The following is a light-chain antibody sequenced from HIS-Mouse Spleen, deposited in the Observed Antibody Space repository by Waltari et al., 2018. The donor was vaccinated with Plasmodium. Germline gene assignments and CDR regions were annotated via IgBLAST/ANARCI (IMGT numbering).Light chain of an antibody. CDR3: SSYAGSNNLV. CDR1: STDVGGYTY. V-gene: IGLV2-8*01. CDR2: DAS. J-gene: IGLJ2*01. Sequence: QSALTQPPSASGSPGQSVTIPCTGTSTDVGGYTYASWYQHHPGKAPKLMIYDASKRPSGVPDRFSGSKSGNTASLTVSGLQAEDEADYYCSSYAGSNNLVFGGGTKLTVL.